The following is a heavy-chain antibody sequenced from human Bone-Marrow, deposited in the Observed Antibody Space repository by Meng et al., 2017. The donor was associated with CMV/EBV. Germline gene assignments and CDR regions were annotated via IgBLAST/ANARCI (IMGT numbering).Heavy chain of an antibody. Sequence: SETLSLTCTVSGASISSTSSYWGWIRRPPGRGLEWIGSMYYTGSTYYNPSLKSRVTISVDTSKNQFALKVRSVTAADTAVYYCARGPYYDGSGPFDYWGPRQRVNGSS. D-gene: IGHD3-22*01. CDR1: GASISSTSSY. J-gene: IGHJ4*02. V-gene: IGHV4-39*06. CDR3: ARGPYYDGSGPFDY. CDR2: MYYTGST.